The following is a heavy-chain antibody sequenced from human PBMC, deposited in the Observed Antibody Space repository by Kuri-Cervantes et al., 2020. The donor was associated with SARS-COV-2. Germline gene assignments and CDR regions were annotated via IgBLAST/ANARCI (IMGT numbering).Heavy chain of an antibody. D-gene: IGHD1-26*01. J-gene: IGHJ4*02. Sequence: GESLKISCAASGFTFSGHWIHWVRQAPGKGLVWVSRINPDGSYTNNADSVKGRFTLSRDNAKNMLFLQMNSLRAEDTALYYCAKGGILRSYYVFGYWGQGTLVTVSS. CDR2: INPDGSYT. V-gene: IGHV3-74*01. CDR1: GFTFSGHW. CDR3: AKGGILRSYYVFGY.